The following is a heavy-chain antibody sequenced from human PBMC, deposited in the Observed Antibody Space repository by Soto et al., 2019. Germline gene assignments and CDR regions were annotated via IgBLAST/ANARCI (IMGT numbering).Heavy chain of an antibody. CDR3: ARDGTYYYDSSGYYYFDY. J-gene: IGHJ4*02. Sequence: ASVKVSCKASGYTFTGYYMHWVRQAPGQGLEWMGWINPNSGGTNYAQKFQGWVTMTRDTSISTAYMELSRLRSDDTAVYYCARDGTYYYDSSGYYYFDYWGQGTLVTVSS. D-gene: IGHD3-22*01. V-gene: IGHV1-2*04. CDR2: INPNSGGT. CDR1: GYTFTGYY.